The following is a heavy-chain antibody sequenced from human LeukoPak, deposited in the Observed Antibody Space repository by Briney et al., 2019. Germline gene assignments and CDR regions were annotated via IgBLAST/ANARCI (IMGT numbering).Heavy chain of an antibody. CDR3: ASRGERYSSGWYTKYLFDY. Sequence: ASVTLSCTASGYTFTSYYMHWVRQAPGQGLEWMGIINPSGGSTSYAQKFQGRVSITRDTTTSTVDMELSSQRSEDTAVYYLASRGERYSSGWYTKYLFDYWGQGTLVTVSS. J-gene: IGHJ4*02. D-gene: IGHD6-19*01. CDR2: INPSGGST. V-gene: IGHV1-46*01. CDR1: GYTFTSYY.